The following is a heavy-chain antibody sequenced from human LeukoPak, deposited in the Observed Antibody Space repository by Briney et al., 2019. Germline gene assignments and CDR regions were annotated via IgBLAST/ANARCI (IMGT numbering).Heavy chain of an antibody. CDR2: MLGRGGDT. CDR3: ARVTGIAVAGTFDY. CDR1: GFTFSRYS. Sequence: AGSLRLSCSASGFTFSRYSMSWVRQAAGKGLEWVSSMLGRGGDTYHLDSVKGRFTISRDNSKTTVYLQMNSLRTEDTAVYYCARVTGIAVAGTFDYWGQGTLVSVSS. D-gene: IGHD6-19*01. J-gene: IGHJ4*02. V-gene: IGHV3-23*01.